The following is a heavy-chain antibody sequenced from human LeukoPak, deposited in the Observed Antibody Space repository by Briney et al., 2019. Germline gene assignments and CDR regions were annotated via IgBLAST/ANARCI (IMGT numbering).Heavy chain of an antibody. V-gene: IGHV3-49*04. CDR3: TRDPEGPSRDGYNYAFDI. CDR1: GFTFGDYA. CDR2: IRSKAYGGTT. J-gene: IGHJ3*02. D-gene: IGHD5-24*01. Sequence: GGSLRLSCTASGFTFGDYAMSWVRQAPGKGLEWVGFIRSKAYGGTTEYAASVKGRFTISRDDSKSIAYLQMNSLKTEDTAVYYCTRDPEGPSRDGYNYAFDIWGQGTMVTVSS.